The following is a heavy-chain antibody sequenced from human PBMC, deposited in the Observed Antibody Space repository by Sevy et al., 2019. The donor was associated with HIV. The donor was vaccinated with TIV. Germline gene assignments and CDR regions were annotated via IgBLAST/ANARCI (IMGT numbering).Heavy chain of an antibody. V-gene: IGHV3-48*03. CDR3: ARDLPPAATTVAHFDC. J-gene: IGHJ4*02. D-gene: IGHD4-17*01. Sequence: GGSLRLSCAASGFTFSSYEMNWVRQAPGKGLEWVSYISNSGTTISYSDSVKGRFTISIDNARNSLYLQMNSLRVEDTTVYYCARDLPPAATTVAHFDCWGQGTQVTVSS. CDR1: GFTFSSYE. CDR2: ISNSGTTI.